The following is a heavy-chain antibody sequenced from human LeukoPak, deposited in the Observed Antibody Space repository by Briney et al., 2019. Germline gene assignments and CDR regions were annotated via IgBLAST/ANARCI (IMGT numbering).Heavy chain of an antibody. D-gene: IGHD3-3*01. CDR3: VKARDFDFWSGYSNWFDP. J-gene: IGHJ5*02. Sequence: PGGSLRLSCAASGFTFSTYAMIWVRQAPGKGLEWVSGISGSGSSTYSADSVKGRILISRDNSKNTLYLQMNGLRAEDTAVYYCVKARDFDFWSGYSNWFDPWGQGTLVTVSS. CDR1: GFTFSTYA. V-gene: IGHV3-23*01. CDR2: ISGSGSST.